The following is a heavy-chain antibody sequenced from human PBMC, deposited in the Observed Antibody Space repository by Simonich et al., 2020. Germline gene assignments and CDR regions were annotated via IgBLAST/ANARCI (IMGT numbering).Heavy chain of an antibody. V-gene: IGHV3-21*01. Sequence: GGGLVKPGGSLRLSCAASGFTFSSYSMNWVRQAPGKGLEWESSISSSSSYIYYADSVKDRFTITRDNAKNSLYLQMNSQRAEDTAVYYCARDTSYYGSGSYYFDYWGQGTLVTDSS. J-gene: IGHJ4*02. CDR1: GFTFSSYS. CDR3: ARDTSYYGSGSYYFDY. D-gene: IGHD3-10*01. CDR2: ISSSSSYI.